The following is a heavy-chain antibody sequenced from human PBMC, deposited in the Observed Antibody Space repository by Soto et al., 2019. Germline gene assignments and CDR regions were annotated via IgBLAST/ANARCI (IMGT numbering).Heavy chain of an antibody. Sequence: PGGSLRLSCAASGFTFSNYGMSWVRQAPGKGLEWVSVISGSGGSTYYADSVKGRFTLSRDNSKNTVYLQMNSLRAEDTAVYYCAKDSPVGVPLLRDLHDWGQGTLPTVSS. CDR1: GFTFSNYG. CDR3: AKDSPVGVPLLRDLHD. J-gene: IGHJ1*01. V-gene: IGHV3-23*01. CDR2: ISGSGGST. D-gene: IGHD2-15*01.